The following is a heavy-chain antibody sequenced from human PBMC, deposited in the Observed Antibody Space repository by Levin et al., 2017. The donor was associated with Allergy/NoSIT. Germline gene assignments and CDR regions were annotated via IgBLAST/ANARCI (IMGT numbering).Heavy chain of an antibody. D-gene: IGHD4-17*01. CDR2: IYYSGST. J-gene: IGHJ4*02. Sequence: SETLSLTCTVSGGSISSSSYYWGWIRQPPGKGLEWIGSIYYSGSTYYNPSLKSRVTISVDTSKNQFSLKLSSVTAADTAVYYCARENLRDYGDYLDYWGQGTLVTVSS. V-gene: IGHV4-39*07. CDR1: GGSISSSSYY. CDR3: ARENLRDYGDYLDY.